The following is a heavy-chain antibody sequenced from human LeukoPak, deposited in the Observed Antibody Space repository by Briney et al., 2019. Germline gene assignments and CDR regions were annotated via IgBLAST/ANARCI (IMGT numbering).Heavy chain of an antibody. J-gene: IGHJ4*02. Sequence: GGSLRLSCAASGFTFSSYAMHWVRQAPGKALEYVSTISDNGGSTFYANSVKGRFTISRDNSKNTLYLQMGSLRPEDMAVYYCARALIAARPDSLFDYWGQGTLVTVSS. D-gene: IGHD6-6*01. CDR1: GFTFSSYA. CDR3: ARALIAARPDSLFDY. CDR2: ISDNGGST. V-gene: IGHV3-64*01.